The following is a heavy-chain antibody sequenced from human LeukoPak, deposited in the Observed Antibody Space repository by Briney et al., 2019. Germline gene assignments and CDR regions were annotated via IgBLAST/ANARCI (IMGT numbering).Heavy chain of an antibody. J-gene: IGHJ4*02. D-gene: IGHD2-2*01. CDR3: ATLPHRYCSSTSCSIDY. CDR2: FDPEDGET. V-gene: IGHV1-24*01. CDR1: GYTLTELS. Sequence: ASVKVSCKVSGYTLTELSMHWVRQAPGKGLEWMGGFDPEDGETIYAQKFQGRVTMTEDTSTDTAYMELSSLRSEDTAVYYCATLPHRYCSSTSCSIDYWGQGTLVTVSS.